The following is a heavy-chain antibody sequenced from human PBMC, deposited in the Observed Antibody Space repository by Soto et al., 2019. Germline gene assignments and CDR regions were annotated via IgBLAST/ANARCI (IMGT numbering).Heavy chain of an antibody. J-gene: IGHJ5*02. CDR2: ILPVFGTA. D-gene: IGHD5-12*01. V-gene: IGHV1-69*06. Sequence: QVQLVQSGDDVKKPGSSVKVSCKASGGTFSSYAISWVRQAPGQGLEWMGGILPVFGTANYAQKFQGRVTITAANSTSTAYMELSSLRSEDTAVYYCARLVRDGYNPRGWFDPWGQGTLVTVSS. CDR3: ARLVRDGYNPRGWFDP. CDR1: GGTFSSYA.